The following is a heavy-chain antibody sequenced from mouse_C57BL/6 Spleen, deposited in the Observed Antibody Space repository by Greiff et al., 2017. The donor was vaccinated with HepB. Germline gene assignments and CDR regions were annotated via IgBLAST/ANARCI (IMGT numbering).Heavy chain of an antibody. Sequence: EVQLVESGGGLVKPGGSLKLSCAASGFTFSDYGMHWVRQAPEKGLEWVAYISSGSSTIYYADTVKGRFTISRDNAKNTLFLQMTSLRSEDTAMYYCARPIYYDYDGYFDVWGTGTTVTVSS. CDR1: GFTFSDYG. D-gene: IGHD2-4*01. V-gene: IGHV5-17*01. J-gene: IGHJ1*03. CDR3: ARPIYYDYDGYFDV. CDR2: ISSGSSTI.